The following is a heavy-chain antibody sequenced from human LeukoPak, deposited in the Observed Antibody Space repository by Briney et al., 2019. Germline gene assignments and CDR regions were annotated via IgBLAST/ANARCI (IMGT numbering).Heavy chain of an antibody. Sequence: GGSLRLSCAASGFTFSNYRMSWVRQDPGKGLEWVANIKRDGSEKYYVDSVKGRFTISRDNAKNSLYLQMNSLRAEDTAVYYCARDRYSSGGLDVWGQGTTVTVSS. D-gene: IGHD3-22*01. CDR1: GFTFSNYR. V-gene: IGHV3-7*04. CDR2: IKRDGSEK. CDR3: ARDRYSSGGLDV. J-gene: IGHJ6*02.